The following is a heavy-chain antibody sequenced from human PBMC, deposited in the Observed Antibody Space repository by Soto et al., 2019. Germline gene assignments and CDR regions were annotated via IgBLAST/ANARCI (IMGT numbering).Heavy chain of an antibody. Sequence: EVRLVESGGGLVQPGGSLTLSCAASGFTFSSYWMTWVRQAPGKGLEWVANINQDGSEKYYMDSMRGRFTISRNNAKNSLLLQLNRLRAADTAVYYCARDRGRPDLRDTHYYDRSDLDYGMDVWGQGTTVTVSS. CDR3: ARDRGRPDLRDTHYYDRSDLDYGMDV. D-gene: IGHD3-22*01. J-gene: IGHJ6*02. V-gene: IGHV3-7*01. CDR2: INQDGSEK. CDR1: GFTFSSYW.